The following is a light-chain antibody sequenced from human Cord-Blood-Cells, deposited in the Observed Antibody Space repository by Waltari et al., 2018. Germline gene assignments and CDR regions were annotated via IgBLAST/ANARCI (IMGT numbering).Light chain of an antibody. CDR3: CSYAGSYTYV. CDR2: DVS. J-gene: IGLJ1*01. Sequence: QSALTQLLSVSGSPGQSVTISCTGTSSDVGGYNYVSWYQQHPGKAPKLMIYDVSTRPSGVPDRFSGSKSGNTASLTISGLQAEDEADYYCCSYAGSYTYVFGTGTKVTVL. CDR1: SSDVGGYNY. V-gene: IGLV2-11*01.